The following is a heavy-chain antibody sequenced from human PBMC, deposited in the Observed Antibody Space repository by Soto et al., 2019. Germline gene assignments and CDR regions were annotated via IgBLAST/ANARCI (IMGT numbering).Heavy chain of an antibody. CDR3: ARSGWYQGTHDAFDI. CDR2: IIPILGMA. D-gene: IGHD6-13*01. CDR1: GGTFSSYT. Sequence: QVQLVQSGAEVKKPGSSVKVSCKASGGTFSSYTISWVRQAPGQGLEWMGRIIPILGMANYAQKFQGRVTITADKSTSTAYMERGSLRSEDTAVYYCARSGWYQGTHDAFDIWGQGTMVTVSS. V-gene: IGHV1-69*02. J-gene: IGHJ3*02.